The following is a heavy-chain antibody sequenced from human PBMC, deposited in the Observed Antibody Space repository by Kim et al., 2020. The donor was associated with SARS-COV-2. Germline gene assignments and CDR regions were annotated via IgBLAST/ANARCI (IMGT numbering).Heavy chain of an antibody. CDR2: IIPIFGTA. CDR3: ARGAPPPYCSSTSCYTTFDY. Sequence: SVKVSCKASGGTFSSYAISWVRQAPGQGLEWMGGIIPIFGTANYAQKFQGRVTITADESTSTAYMELSSLRSEDTAVYYCARGAPPPYCSSTSCYTTFDYWGQGTLVTVSS. V-gene: IGHV1-69*13. D-gene: IGHD2-2*02. J-gene: IGHJ4*02. CDR1: GGTFSSYA.